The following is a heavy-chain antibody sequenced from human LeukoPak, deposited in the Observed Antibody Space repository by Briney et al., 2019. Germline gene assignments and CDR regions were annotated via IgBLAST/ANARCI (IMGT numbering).Heavy chain of an antibody. V-gene: IGHV4-30-4*01. Sequence: PSETLSLTCTVSGGSISSGDYYWSWIRQPPGKGLEWIGYIYYSGSTYYNPSLKSRVSMSVDRPKNQFSLKLTSVTAADTAFYYCALLWFGELSSWFDPWGQGTLVTVSS. J-gene: IGHJ5*02. CDR3: ALLWFGELSSWFDP. D-gene: IGHD3-10*01. CDR1: GGSISSGDYY. CDR2: IYYSGST.